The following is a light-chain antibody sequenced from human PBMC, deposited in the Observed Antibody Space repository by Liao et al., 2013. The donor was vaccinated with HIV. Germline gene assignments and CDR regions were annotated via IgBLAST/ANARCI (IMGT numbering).Light chain of an antibody. CDR3: QVWDSSSDLYV. CDR2: YDS. Sequence: SYVLTQPPSVSVAPGKTARITCGGNNIGSTSVHWYQQKPGQAPVLVIYYDSDRPSGIPERFSGSNSGNTATLTISRVEAGDEADYYCQVWDSSSDLYVFGTGTKVTV. V-gene: IGLV3-21*01. CDR1: NIGSTS. J-gene: IGLJ1*01.